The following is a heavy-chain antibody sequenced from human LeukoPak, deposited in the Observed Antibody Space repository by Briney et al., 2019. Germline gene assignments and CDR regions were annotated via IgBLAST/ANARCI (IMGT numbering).Heavy chain of an antibody. Sequence: GASVKVSCKASGYRFTTYYMHWVRQAPGQGLEWMGIINPSGGSTSNTQKFQGKVTITRDTSTYTVYMELSSLRSEDTAVYYCARFGVRGATYPDAFDIWGQGTVVIISS. CDR1: GYRFTTYY. J-gene: IGHJ3*02. V-gene: IGHV1-46*01. D-gene: IGHD1-26*01. CDR3: ARFGVRGATYPDAFDI. CDR2: INPSGGST.